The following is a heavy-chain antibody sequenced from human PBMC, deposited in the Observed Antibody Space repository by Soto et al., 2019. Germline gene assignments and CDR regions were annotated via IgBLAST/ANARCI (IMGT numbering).Heavy chain of an antibody. V-gene: IGHV3-30*18. CDR1: GFTFSNYA. D-gene: IGHD2-2*01. Sequence: QVQLVESGGGVVQPGRSLRLSCAASGFTFSNYAMHWVRQAPGKGLEWVAIISYDGANEYYADSVRGRFTISRDNSKNTLYLQTTKLRHEDTAVYYGAKDGGPVYCNSPGCSAKHFDYWGQGTLVTVSS. CDR3: AKDGGPVYCNSPGCSAKHFDY. CDR2: ISYDGANE. J-gene: IGHJ4*02.